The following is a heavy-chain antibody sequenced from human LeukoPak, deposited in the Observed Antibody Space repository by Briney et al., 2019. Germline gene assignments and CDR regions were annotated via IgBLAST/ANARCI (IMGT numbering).Heavy chain of an antibody. D-gene: IGHD6-19*01. CDR2: INPNSGGT. Sequence: ASVKVSCKASGYTFTGYYMHWVRQAPGQGLEWMGWINPNSGGTNYAQKFQGWVTMTRDTSISTAYMELSRLRSDDTAVYYCARVRGTKYSSSHFDYWGQGTLVTVSS. CDR1: GYTFTGYY. J-gene: IGHJ4*02. V-gene: IGHV1-2*04. CDR3: ARVRGTKYSSSHFDY.